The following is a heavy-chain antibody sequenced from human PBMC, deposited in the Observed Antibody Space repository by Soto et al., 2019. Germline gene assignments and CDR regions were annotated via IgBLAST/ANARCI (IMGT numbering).Heavy chain of an antibody. V-gene: IGHV4-39*01. CDR3: ASWGSGYHFWVIDY. CDR1: GGSISSSSYY. J-gene: IGHJ4*02. Sequence: SETLSLTCTISGGSISSSSYYWGWIRQPPGKGLEWIGSIYYSGSTYYNPSLKSRVTISVDTSKNQFSLKLSSVTAADTAVYYCASWGSGYHFWVIDYWGQGTLVTVS. D-gene: IGHD5-12*01. CDR2: IYYSGST.